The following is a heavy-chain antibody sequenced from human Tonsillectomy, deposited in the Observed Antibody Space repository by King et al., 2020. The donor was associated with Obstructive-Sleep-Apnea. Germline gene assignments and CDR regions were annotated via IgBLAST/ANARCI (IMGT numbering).Heavy chain of an antibody. J-gene: IGHJ6*02. CDR2: LSYSGST. CDR1: GDSLSSTNYH. V-gene: IGHV4-39*07. CDR3: ARRQLQLPTHYYYYGLDV. D-gene: IGHD2-2*01. Sequence: QLQESGPGLVKPSETLSLTCTVSGDSLSSTNYHWGWIRQPPGKGLEWIGSLSYSGSTHYNPSLKSRVSISADTSKKQFSLRLSSVTAADTAVYYCARRQLQLPTHYYYYGLDVWGQGTTVTVSS.